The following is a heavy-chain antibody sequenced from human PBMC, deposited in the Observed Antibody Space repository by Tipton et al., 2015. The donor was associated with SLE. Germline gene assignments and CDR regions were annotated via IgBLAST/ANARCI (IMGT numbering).Heavy chain of an antibody. D-gene: IGHD6-25*01. CDR2: VFDTGYT. CDR1: GGPIRNSPYY. J-gene: IGHJ4*02. CDR3: ARLEKQRWGRGAYFDT. Sequence: TLSLTCHVAGGPIRNSPYYWAWIRQTRGKRLEWIGSVFDTGYTAYNPSLEGRVSLSVDTSNNEFSLKLSSVTAADAAVYYCARLEKQRWGRGAYFDTWGQGTLVTVSS. V-gene: IGHV4-39*07.